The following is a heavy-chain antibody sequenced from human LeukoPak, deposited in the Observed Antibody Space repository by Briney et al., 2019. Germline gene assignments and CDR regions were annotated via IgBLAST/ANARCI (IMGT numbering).Heavy chain of an antibody. Sequence: PGGSLRLSCAASGFTFSSYSMNWVRQAPGKGLEWVSGISWNSGSIGYADSVKGRFTISRDNAKNSLYLQMNSLRAEDTALYYCAKPLERYYYYYYGMDVWGQGTSVTVSS. CDR2: ISWNSGSI. D-gene: IGHD1-1*01. CDR3: AKPLERYYYYYYGMDV. V-gene: IGHV3-9*01. CDR1: GFTFSSYS. J-gene: IGHJ6*02.